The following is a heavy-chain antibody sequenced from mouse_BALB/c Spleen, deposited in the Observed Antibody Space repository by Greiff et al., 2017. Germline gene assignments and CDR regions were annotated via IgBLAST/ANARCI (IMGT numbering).Heavy chain of an antibody. CDR1: GYTFTSYW. V-gene: IGHV1S22*01. CDR3: TRSMIKDWYFDV. D-gene: IGHD2-4*01. Sequence: LQQPGSELVRPGASVKLSCKASGYTFTSYWMHWVKQRHGQGLEWIGNIYPGSGSTNYDEKFKSKGTLTVDTSSSTAYMHLSSLTSEDSAVYYCTRSMIKDWYFDVWGAGTTVTVSS. CDR2: IYPGSGST. J-gene: IGHJ1*01.